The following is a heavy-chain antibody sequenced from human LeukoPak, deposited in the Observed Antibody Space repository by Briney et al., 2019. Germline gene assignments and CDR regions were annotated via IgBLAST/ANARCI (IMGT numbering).Heavy chain of an antibody. D-gene: IGHD1-1*01. Sequence: GGSLRLSCVASGFTVSDYYMSWVRQAPGKGLEWVSLLYTDDTTIYADSVEGRFTISRDDSKSTIYLHMTTLRGEDTAVYYCARGGAFYWNPRYWGQGTLVTVSS. J-gene: IGHJ4*02. CDR1: GFTVSDYY. V-gene: IGHV3-53*01. CDR3: ARGGAFYWNPRY. CDR2: LYTDDTT.